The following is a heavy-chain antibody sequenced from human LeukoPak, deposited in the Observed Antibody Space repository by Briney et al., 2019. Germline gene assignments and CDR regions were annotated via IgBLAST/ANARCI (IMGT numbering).Heavy chain of an antibody. CDR1: GGTFSSYA. CDR2: IIPIFGTA. D-gene: IGHD4-23*01. V-gene: IGHV1-69*13. J-gene: IGHJ1*01. Sequence: SVKVSCKASGGTFSSYAISWVRQAPGQGLEWMGGIIPIFGTANYAQKFQGRVTITADESTSTAYMELSSLRPEDTAVYYCARDRDYGGNSGPRVYFQHWGQGTLVTVSS. CDR3: ARDRDYGGNSGPRVYFQH.